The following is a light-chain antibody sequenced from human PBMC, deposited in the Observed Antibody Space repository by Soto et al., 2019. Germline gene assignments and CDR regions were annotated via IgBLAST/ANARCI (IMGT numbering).Light chain of an antibody. CDR1: QSIFYSSNNKNY. V-gene: IGKV4-1*01. J-gene: IGKJ4*01. CDR2: WAS. Sequence: DIVMTQSPDSLAVCLSEKATINCKSSQSIFYSSNNKNYLAWYQQKPGQPPKLLIFWASTRESGVPDRFSGSGSGTDFTLTISSLQAEDVAVYYCHQYYDTPLTFGGGTKVEIK. CDR3: HQYYDTPLT.